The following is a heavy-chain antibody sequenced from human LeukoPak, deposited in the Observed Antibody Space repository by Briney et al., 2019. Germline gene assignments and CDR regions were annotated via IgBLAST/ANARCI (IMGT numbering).Heavy chain of an antibody. CDR2: IIPIFGTA. D-gene: IGHD3-3*01. Sequence: GASVKVSCKASGGTFSSYAISWVRQAPGQGLEWMGGIIPIFGTANYAQKFQGRVTITADESTSTAYMELSSLRSEDTAVYYCARSLTIFAHYYYYYYMDVWGKGTTVTVSS. J-gene: IGHJ6*03. V-gene: IGHV1-69*13. CDR3: ARSLTIFAHYYYYYYMDV. CDR1: GGTFSSYA.